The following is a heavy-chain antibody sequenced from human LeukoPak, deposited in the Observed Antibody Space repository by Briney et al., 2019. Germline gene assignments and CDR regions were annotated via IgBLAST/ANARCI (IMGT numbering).Heavy chain of an antibody. CDR3: AKMGRLGTGTTYGDAFDI. CDR1: GFTFSSYG. CDR2: IRYDGSNK. D-gene: IGHD1-7*01. J-gene: IGHJ3*02. Sequence: PGGSLRLSCAASGFTFSSYGMHWVRQAPGKGLEWVAFIRYDGSNKYYADSVKGRFTISRDNSKNTLYLQMNSLRAEDTAVYYCAKMGRLGTGTTYGDAFDIWGQGTMVTVSS. V-gene: IGHV3-30*02.